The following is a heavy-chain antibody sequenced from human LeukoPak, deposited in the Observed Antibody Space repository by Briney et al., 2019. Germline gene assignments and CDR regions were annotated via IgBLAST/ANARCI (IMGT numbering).Heavy chain of an antibody. CDR3: AKGDFDPRNPTEGYYYYMDV. V-gene: IGHV3-23*01. CDR2: ISGSGGST. D-gene: IGHD3-9*01. Sequence: PGGSLRLSCAASGFTFSSYGMSWVRQAPGKGLEWVSAISGSGGSTYYADSVKGRFTISRGNSKNTLYLQMNSLRAEDTAVYYCAKGDFDPRNPTEGYYYYMDVWGKGTTVTVSS. J-gene: IGHJ6*03. CDR1: GFTFSSYG.